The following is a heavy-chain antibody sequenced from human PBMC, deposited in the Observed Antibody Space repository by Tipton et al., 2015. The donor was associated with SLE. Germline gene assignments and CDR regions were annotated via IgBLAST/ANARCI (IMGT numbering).Heavy chain of an antibody. D-gene: IGHD1-26*01. V-gene: IGHV4-59*08. CDR1: GGSINNYY. Sequence: TLSLTCTVSGGSINNYYWTWIRQSPGRGLEWIGYVYHTGSTNYNPSLKSRVTISVDTSKNQFSLKLSSVTAADTAVYYCARHLDGTYGSHAFDIWGQGTMVTVSS. CDR3: ARHLDGTYGSHAFDI. CDR2: VYHTGST. J-gene: IGHJ3*02.